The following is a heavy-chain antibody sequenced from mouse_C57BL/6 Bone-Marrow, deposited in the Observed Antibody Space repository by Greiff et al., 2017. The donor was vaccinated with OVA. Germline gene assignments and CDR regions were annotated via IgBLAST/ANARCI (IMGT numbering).Heavy chain of an antibody. Sequence: EVQRVESGGGLVQPGGSMKLSCAASGFTFSDAWMDWVRQSPEKGLEWVAEIRNKANNHATYYAESVKGRFTISRDDSKSSVYLQMNSLRAEDTGIYYCTRRGTSRGYAMDYWGQGTSVTVSS. CDR1: GFTFSDAW. CDR2: IRNKANNHAT. V-gene: IGHV6-6*01. CDR3: TRRGTSRGYAMDY. D-gene: IGHD3-3*01. J-gene: IGHJ4*01.